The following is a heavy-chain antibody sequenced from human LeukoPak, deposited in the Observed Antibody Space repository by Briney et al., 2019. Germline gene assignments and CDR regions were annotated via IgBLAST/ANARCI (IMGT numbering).Heavy chain of an antibody. Sequence: PSETLSLTCTVSGGSISSYYWSWIRQPAGKGLEWIGRIYISGSTNYNPSLKSRVTMSVDTSKNQFSLKLSSVTAADTAVYYCARDRYSSNYYYYYYMDVWGKGTTVTISS. CDR3: ARDRYSSNYYYYYYMDV. J-gene: IGHJ6*03. CDR1: GGSISSYY. V-gene: IGHV4-4*07. CDR2: IYISGST. D-gene: IGHD6-13*01.